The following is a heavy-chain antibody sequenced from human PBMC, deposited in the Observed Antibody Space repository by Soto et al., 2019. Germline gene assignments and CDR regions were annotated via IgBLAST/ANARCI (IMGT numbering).Heavy chain of an antibody. CDR1: GFTFSSYG. D-gene: IGHD4-4*01. J-gene: IGHJ4*02. Sequence: GGSLRLSCAASGFTFSSYGMHWVRQAPGKGLEWVAVIWYDGSNKYYADSVKGRFTISRDNSKNTLYLQMNSLRAEDTAVYYCARGDDGYSYYFDYWGQGTLVTVSS. V-gene: IGHV3-33*01. CDR3: ARGDDGYSYYFDY. CDR2: IWYDGSNK.